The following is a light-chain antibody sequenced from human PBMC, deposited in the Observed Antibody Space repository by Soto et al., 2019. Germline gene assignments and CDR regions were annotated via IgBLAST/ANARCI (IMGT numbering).Light chain of an antibody. J-gene: IGLJ2*01. CDR1: SGSVSTNYF. CDR2: STN. V-gene: IGLV8-61*01. CDR3: VLYMGSGISI. Sequence: QTVVTQEPSFSVSPGGTVTLTCGLTSGSVSTNYFPSWYQQTPGQPPRTLIYSTNTRSSGVPDRFSGSILGNKAALTITGAQADDEFDYYCVLYMGSGISIFGGGTKVTVL.